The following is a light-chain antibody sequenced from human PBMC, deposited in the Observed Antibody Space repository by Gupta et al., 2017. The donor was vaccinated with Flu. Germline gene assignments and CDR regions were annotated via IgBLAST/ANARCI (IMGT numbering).Light chain of an antibody. CDR2: GAS. J-gene: IGKJ4*01. Sequence: ERATLVCRASQSVTGNYLKWYQHKPGQAPRLLIYGASSRATGIPDRFSASGSGTDFTLTISRLEPADFALYYCQQYGSSPLTVGGGTKVEIK. CDR1: QSVTGNY. V-gene: IGKV3-20*01. CDR3: QQYGSSPLT.